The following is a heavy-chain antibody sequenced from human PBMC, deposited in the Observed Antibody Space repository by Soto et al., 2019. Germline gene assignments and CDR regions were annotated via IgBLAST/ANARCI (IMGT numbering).Heavy chain of an antibody. CDR1: GYSFTSFW. CDR3: ARVAGSGSYSQRYYYYGLDV. D-gene: IGHD3-10*01. CDR2: IYPGDSDT. V-gene: IGHV5-51*01. J-gene: IGHJ6*02. Sequence: RGESLKISCKGSGYSFTSFWIDWVRQMPGKGLEWMGIIYPGDSDTRYSPSFQGQVTISVDKSISTAYLQWSSLKASDTAMYYCARVAGSGSYSQRYYYYGLDVWGQGTTVTVSS.